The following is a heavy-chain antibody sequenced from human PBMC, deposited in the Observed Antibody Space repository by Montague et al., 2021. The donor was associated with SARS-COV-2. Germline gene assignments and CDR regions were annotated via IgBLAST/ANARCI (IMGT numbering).Heavy chain of an antibody. CDR1: GGSFSGYY. J-gene: IGHJ6*02. V-gene: IGHV4-34*01. CDR2: INHSGST. CDR3: ARGQTHGDYFYGMDV. D-gene: IGHD4-17*01. Sequence: SETLSLTCAVYGGSFSGYYCSWSRQPPGKGLELVWEINHSGSTNYNLYLKIRVTISVDTSKNQIDLKLSSGTAADAAVYYCARGQTHGDYFYGMDVWGQGTTVTVSS.